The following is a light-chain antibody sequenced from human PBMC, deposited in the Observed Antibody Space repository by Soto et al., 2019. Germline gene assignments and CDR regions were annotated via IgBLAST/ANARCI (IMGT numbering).Light chain of an antibody. CDR2: TNV. J-gene: IGLJ1*01. V-gene: IGLV1-44*01. CDR3: LSYDSSLSAFYV. Sequence: QPVLTQPPSASGTPGQRVTISCSGSRSNIGSNNVYWYQQLPGTAPKLLIFTNVNRPSGVPDRFSGSKSGTSASLAITGLQAEDEADYYCLSYDSSLSAFYVFGTGTKLTVL. CDR1: RSNIGSNN.